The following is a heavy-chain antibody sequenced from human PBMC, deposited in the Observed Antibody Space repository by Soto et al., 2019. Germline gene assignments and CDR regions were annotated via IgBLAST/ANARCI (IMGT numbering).Heavy chain of an antibody. CDR2: IDPSDSYT. Sequence: GESLKISCKGSGYSFTSYWISWVRQMPGKGLEWMGRIDPSDSYTNYSPSFQGHVTISADKSISTAYLQWSSLKASDTAMYYCARPNGYSYGDDAFDIWGQGTMVTV. CDR3: ARPNGYSYGDDAFDI. J-gene: IGHJ3*02. V-gene: IGHV5-10-1*01. D-gene: IGHD5-18*01. CDR1: GYSFTSYW.